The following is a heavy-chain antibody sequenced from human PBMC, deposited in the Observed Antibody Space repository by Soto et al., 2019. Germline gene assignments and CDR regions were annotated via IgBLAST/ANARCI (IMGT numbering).Heavy chain of an antibody. J-gene: IGHJ6*02. Sequence: RASVKVSCKSSGYRFETYAMSWVRQAPGQGLEWMGWNSSYNIDTYYAPKFQDRVTMTKDTSTGTAYMELRSLRSDDTAVYYCARGHGVIIGAMDVWGQGTTVTVSS. CDR1: GYRFETYA. CDR2: NSSYNIDT. D-gene: IGHD3-3*01. CDR3: ARGHGVIIGAMDV. V-gene: IGHV1-18*01.